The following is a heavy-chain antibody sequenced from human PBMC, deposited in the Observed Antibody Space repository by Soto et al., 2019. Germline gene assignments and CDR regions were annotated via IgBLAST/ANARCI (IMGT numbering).Heavy chain of an antibody. Sequence: EVQLLESGGGLVQPGGSLRLSCAASGFTFSSYSMSWVRQAPGKGLEWVSAISGSGGSTYYADSVKGRFTISKDNSKNTLYLQMNILRAENTAVYYCAYSSTPFDYWGQGTLVTVSS. CDR2: ISGSGGST. J-gene: IGHJ4*02. V-gene: IGHV3-23*01. D-gene: IGHD6-13*01. CDR3: AYSSTPFDY. CDR1: GFTFSSYS.